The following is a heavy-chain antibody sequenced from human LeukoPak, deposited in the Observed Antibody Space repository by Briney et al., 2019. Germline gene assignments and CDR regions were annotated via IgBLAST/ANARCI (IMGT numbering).Heavy chain of an antibody. Sequence: GSVKVSCKVSGYILSELSMHWVRQAPGKGLEWMGGFDPEDDERIFAQKLQGRVTMTEDTSTDTAYMELSSLRSEDTAVYYCAAELMSGHFDHWGQGTLVTVSS. V-gene: IGHV1-24*01. J-gene: IGHJ4*02. CDR3: AAELMSGHFDH. CDR2: FDPEDDER. CDR1: GYILSELS. D-gene: IGHD3-3*01.